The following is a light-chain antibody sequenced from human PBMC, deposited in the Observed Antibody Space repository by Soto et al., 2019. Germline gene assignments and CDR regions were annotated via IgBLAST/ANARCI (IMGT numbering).Light chain of an antibody. CDR2: DTS. Sequence: EIVLTQSPGTLSLSPGERATLSCRASQSISSNYVAWYQQKPGQAPRLLIYDTSSRATGIPDRFSGSGSGTDFTLTITRLEPEDFAVFYCQQYGTSEIIFGQGTRLEIK. CDR1: QSISSNY. CDR3: QQYGTSEII. V-gene: IGKV3-20*01. J-gene: IGKJ5*01.